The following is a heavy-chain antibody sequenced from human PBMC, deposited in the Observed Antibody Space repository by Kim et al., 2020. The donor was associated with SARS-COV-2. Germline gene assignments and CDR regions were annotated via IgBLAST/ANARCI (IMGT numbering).Heavy chain of an antibody. Sequence: GGSLRLSCAASGFTFSSYGMHWVRQAPGKGLEWVAVISYDGSNKYYADSVKGRFTISRDNSKNTLYLQMNSLRAEDTAVYYCAKDRRSSSSLFDYWGQGT. CDR2: ISYDGSNK. D-gene: IGHD6-6*01. CDR1: GFTFSSYG. CDR3: AKDRRSSSSLFDY. J-gene: IGHJ4*02. V-gene: IGHV3-30*18.